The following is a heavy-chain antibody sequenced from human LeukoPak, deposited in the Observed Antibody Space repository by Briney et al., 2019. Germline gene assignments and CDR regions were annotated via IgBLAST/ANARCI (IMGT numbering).Heavy chain of an antibody. CDR1: GYTFTDYY. D-gene: IGHD3-22*01. CDR2: INTNTGNP. J-gene: IGHJ3*02. V-gene: IGHV7-4-1*02. CDR3: ARGYYDSSPDI. Sequence: ASVKVSCKASGYTFTDYYIHWVRQAPGQGLEWMGWINTNTGNPTYAQGFTGRFVFSLDTSVSTAYLQISSLKAEDTAVYYCARGYYDSSPDIWGQGTMVTVSS.